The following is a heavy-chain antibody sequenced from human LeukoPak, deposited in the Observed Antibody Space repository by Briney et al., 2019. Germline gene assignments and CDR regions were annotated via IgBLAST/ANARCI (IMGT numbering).Heavy chain of an antibody. V-gene: IGHV1-2*02. D-gene: IGHD7-27*01. J-gene: IGHJ3*02. Sequence: ASVKVSCKASGYTFTVYYMHWVRQAPGQGLEWMGWINPNSGGTNYAQNFQGRVTMTRDTSISTAYMELRRLRSDDTAVYYCARDGNWGSLRGAFDIWGQGTMVTVSS. CDR2: INPNSGGT. CDR1: GYTFTVYY. CDR3: ARDGNWGSLRGAFDI.